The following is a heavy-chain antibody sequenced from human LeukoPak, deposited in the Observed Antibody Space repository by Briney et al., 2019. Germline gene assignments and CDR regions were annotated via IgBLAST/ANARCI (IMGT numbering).Heavy chain of an antibody. V-gene: IGHV3-53*01. CDR2: IYSDGST. CDR3: ARDPWFDP. CDR1: GFTVSSNY. J-gene: IGHJ5*02. Sequence: GGSLRLSCAASGFTVSSNYMSWVRQAPGKGLEWVSVIYSDGSTYYADSVKGRFTISRDNSKNTLYLQMNSLRAEDTAVYNCARDPWFDPWGQGTLVTVSS.